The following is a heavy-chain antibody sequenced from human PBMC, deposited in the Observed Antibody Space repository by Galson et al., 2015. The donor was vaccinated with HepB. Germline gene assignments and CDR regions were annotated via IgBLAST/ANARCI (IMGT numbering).Heavy chain of an antibody. V-gene: IGHV3-48*04. J-gene: IGHJ6*02. D-gene: IGHD4-23*01. CDR1: GFTFSSYS. CDR2: ISSSSSTI. CDR3: ARAGNPVYYYYYGMDV. Sequence: SLRLSCAASGFTFSSYSMNWVRQAPGKGLEWVSYISSSSSTIYYADSVKGRFTISRDNAKNSLYLQMNSLRAEDTAVYYCARAGNPVYYYYYGMDVWGQGTTVTVSS.